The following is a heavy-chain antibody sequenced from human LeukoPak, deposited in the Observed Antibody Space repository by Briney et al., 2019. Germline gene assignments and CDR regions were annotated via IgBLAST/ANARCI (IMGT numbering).Heavy chain of an antibody. D-gene: IGHD3-10*01. V-gene: IGHV3-21*01. CDR3: ARVRYYYGSGSYYPLDY. J-gene: IGHJ4*02. Sequence: GGSLRLSCAASGFTFSSYSMNWVRQAPGKGLEWVSSISSSSSSYIYYADSVKGRFTISRDNAKNSLYLQMNSLRAEDTAVYYCARVRYYYGSGSYYPLDYWGQGTLVTVSS. CDR1: GFTFSSYS. CDR2: ISSSSSSYI.